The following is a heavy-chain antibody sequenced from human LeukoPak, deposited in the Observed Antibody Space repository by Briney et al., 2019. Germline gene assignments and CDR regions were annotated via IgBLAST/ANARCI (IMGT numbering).Heavy chain of an antibody. CDR1: GGSFSYYY. V-gene: IGHV4-34*01. CDR2: INHSGIT. D-gene: IGHD6-13*01. Sequence: SETLSLTCAVYGGSFSYYYWSWIRQPPGKGLEWIGEINHSGITNYNPSLKSRVTISADTSKNQFSLKLTSVTAADTAVYYCARGAYSSSWHWYFDLWGRGTLVTVSS. CDR3: ARGAYSSSWHWYFDL. J-gene: IGHJ2*01.